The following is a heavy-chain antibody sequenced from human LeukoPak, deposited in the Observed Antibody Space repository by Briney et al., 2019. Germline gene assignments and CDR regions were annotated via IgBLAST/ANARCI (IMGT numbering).Heavy chain of an antibody. CDR3: ARHQGEDGYNYIVY. Sequence: SETLSLTCTVSGGSISSYYWSWIRQPPGKGLEWIGYIYYSGSTNYNPSLKSRVTISVDTSKNQFALKLSSVTAADTAVYYCARHQGEDGYNYIVYWGQGTLVTVSS. CDR2: IYYSGST. V-gene: IGHV4-59*08. CDR1: GGSISSYY. D-gene: IGHD5-24*01. J-gene: IGHJ4*02.